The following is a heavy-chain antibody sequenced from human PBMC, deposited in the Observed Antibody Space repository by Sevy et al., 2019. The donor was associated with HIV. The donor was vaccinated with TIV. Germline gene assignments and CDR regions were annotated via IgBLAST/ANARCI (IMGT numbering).Heavy chain of an antibody. J-gene: IGHJ4*02. D-gene: IGHD5-12*01. CDR2: IYSDGNT. CDR1: GFTVSSNY. CDR3: ARETISGYNL. Sequence: GGSLRLSCAASGFTVSSNYMSWVRQAPGKGLEWVSAIYSDGNTYYADSVKGRFTISRDNSKNTVYLQINSLRAEDTAVYYCARETISGYNLWGQGTLVTVSS. V-gene: IGHV3-53*01.